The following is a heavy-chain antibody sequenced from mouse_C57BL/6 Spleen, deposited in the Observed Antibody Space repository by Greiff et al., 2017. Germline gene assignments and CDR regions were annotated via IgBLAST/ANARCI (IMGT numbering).Heavy chain of an antibody. CDR2: IDPNSGVT. V-gene: IGHV1-72*01. Sequence: QVQLQQPGAELVKPGASVKLSCKASGYTFTSYWMHWVKQGPGRGLEWVGRIDPNSGVTNYNETFKSKATLTVDKPSSTAYMQLSSLTSEDAAVDYCSRGGKLLLAGYFDYWGQGTTLTVSS. J-gene: IGHJ2*01. CDR3: SRGGKLLLAGYFDY. D-gene: IGHD1-1*01. CDR1: GYTFTSYW.